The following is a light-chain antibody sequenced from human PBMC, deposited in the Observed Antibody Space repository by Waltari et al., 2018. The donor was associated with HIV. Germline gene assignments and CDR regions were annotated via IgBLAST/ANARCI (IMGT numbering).Light chain of an antibody. Sequence: EIVLTQSPATLSLSPGERATLSCRASQSVSSYLAWSQQKPGQAPRLLIYDASNRATGIPARFSGSGSGTDFTLTISSLEPEDFAVYYCQQRSKWLTFGGGTNVEI. CDR2: DAS. J-gene: IGKJ4*01. CDR3: QQRSKWLT. CDR1: QSVSSY. V-gene: IGKV3-11*01.